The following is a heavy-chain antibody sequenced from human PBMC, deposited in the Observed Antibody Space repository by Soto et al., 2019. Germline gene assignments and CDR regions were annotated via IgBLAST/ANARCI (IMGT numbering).Heavy chain of an antibody. Sequence: PSESLSLTGTVSEVSTSSSYWSWIMQRTGKGLYWIGLISSRGSTNHIPSLKNRVTMSVDTSKNKLSRKPRSVTGAYRAVYYCERACGSTSCYDVFDYWGQGTLVNVSS. V-gene: IGHV4-4*07. CDR1: EVSTSSSY. CDR2: ISSRGST. CDR3: ERACGSTSCYDVFDY. J-gene: IGHJ4*02. D-gene: IGHD2-2*01.